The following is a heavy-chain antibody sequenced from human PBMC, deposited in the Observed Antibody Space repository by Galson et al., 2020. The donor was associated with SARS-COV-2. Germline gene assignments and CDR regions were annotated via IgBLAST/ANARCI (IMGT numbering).Heavy chain of an antibody. CDR2: ISANGATS. V-gene: IGHV3-64*03. D-gene: IGHD6-13*01. CDR1: ASMFSYFA. J-gene: IGHJ4*02. CDR3: LSFSSTRQSY. Sequence: GQSLTLSCSASASMFSYFAMHWVRQPPGKGLECVSAISANGATSFYADSVNGRFTMSRDNSKDTFYLRMTGLRVEDPAVYFRLSFSSTRQSYWGQGTLGTVSS.